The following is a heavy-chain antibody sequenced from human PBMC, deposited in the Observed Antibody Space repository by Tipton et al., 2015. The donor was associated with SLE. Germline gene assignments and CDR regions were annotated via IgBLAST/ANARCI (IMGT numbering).Heavy chain of an antibody. CDR1: GGSISSGGYY. CDR2: IYYSGST. D-gene: IGHD2-15*01. CDR3: ARRYCSGGSCYTRAFDP. Sequence: TLSLTCTVSGGSISSGGYYWSWIRQHPGKGLEWIGYIYYSGSTYYNPSLKSRVTISVDTSKNQFSLKLSSVTAADTAVYYCARRYCSGGSCYTRAFDPWGQGTLVTVSS. V-gene: IGHV4-31*03. J-gene: IGHJ5*02.